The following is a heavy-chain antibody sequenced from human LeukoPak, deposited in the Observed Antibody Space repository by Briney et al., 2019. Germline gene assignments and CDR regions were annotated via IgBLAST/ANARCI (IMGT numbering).Heavy chain of an antibody. J-gene: IGHJ6*02. CDR1: GGTFNSYA. CDR3: ARAAAVAVYYYYGMDV. Sequence: GSSVKVSCKASGGTFNSYAINWVRQAPGQGLEWMGRIIPILGIANYAQKFQGRVTITADKSTGTAYMELSSLRSEDTAVYYCARAAAVAVYYYYGMDVWGQGTTVTVSS. D-gene: IGHD6-19*01. CDR2: IIPILGIA. V-gene: IGHV1-69*04.